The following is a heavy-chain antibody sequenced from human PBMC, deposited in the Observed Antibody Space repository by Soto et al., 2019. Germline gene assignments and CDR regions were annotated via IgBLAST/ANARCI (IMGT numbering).Heavy chain of an antibody. V-gene: IGHV3-23*01. J-gene: IGHJ4*02. CDR1: GFTFSSYA. Sequence: EVPLLESGGGVVQPGGSLRLSCAASGFTFSSYARSWVRQAPGKGLEWVSAISGSGGSTYYADSVKGRFTISRDNSKNTLYLQMNSLRAEDTAVYYCAKDLKDGYNRLGVYWGQGTLVTVSS. CDR2: ISGSGGST. CDR3: AKDLKDGYNRLGVY. D-gene: IGHD3-16*01.